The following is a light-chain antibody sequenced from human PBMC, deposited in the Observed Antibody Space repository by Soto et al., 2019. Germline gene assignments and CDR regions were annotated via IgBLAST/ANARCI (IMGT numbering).Light chain of an antibody. CDR3: QQYNNWPPFT. Sequence: EIVMTQSPATLSVSPGEGATLSCRASQSVSGNLAWYQQKPGQAPRLLIYGASTRATGIPTRFSGSGSGTEFTLSISSLQSEDFAVYYCQQYNNWPPFTFGPGTKVDIK. CDR1: QSVSGN. CDR2: GAS. J-gene: IGKJ3*01. V-gene: IGKV3-15*01.